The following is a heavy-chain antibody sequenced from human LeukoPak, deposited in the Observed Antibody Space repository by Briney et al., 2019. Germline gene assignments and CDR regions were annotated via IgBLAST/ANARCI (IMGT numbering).Heavy chain of an antibody. D-gene: IGHD2-2*01. V-gene: IGHV3-74*01. CDR3: VSFYETN. Sequence: AGGSLRLSCAASGNSWMHWVRQAPGKGLVWVSHANSDGSWTSHADSVKGRFTISKDNAKNTVYLQMNNLRTEDTAVYYCVSFYETNWGRGTLVTVSS. J-gene: IGHJ4*02. CDR1: GNSW. CDR2: ANSDGSWT.